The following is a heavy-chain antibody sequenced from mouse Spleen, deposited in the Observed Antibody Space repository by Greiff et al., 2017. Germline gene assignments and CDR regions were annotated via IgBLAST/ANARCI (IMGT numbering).Heavy chain of an antibody. CDR2: ISSGSSTI. J-gene: IGHJ4*01. Sequence: EVQRVESGGGLVKPGGSLKLSCAASGFTFSDYGMHWVRQAPEKGLEWVAYISSGSSTIYYADTVKGRFPISRDNAKNTLFLQMTSLRSEDTAMYYCARREGYYAMDYWGQGTSVTVSS. CDR3: ARREGYYAMDY. CDR1: GFTFSDYG. V-gene: IGHV5-17*01.